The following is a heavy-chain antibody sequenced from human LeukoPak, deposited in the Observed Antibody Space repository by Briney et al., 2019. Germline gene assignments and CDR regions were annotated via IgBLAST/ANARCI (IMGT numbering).Heavy chain of an antibody. CDR1: GGSFTSDNW. D-gene: IGHD6-19*01. V-gene: IGHV4-4*02. CDR2: IHHSGNT. Sequence: PSETLSLTCAVSGGSFTSDNWWSWVRQPPGKGLERIGEIHHSGNTNYNPSLRSRVTISVDTSKNQFSLKLSSVTAADTAVYYCAREGWSEFDYWGQGTLVTVSS. J-gene: IGHJ4*02. CDR3: AREGWSEFDY.